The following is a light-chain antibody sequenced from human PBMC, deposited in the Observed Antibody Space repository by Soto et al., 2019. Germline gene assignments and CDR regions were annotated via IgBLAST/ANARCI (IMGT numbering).Light chain of an antibody. CDR1: SSDVGGYNY. CDR3: SSYTRNSTQV. Sequence: QSALTQPASVSGSPGQSITISCTGNSSDVGGYNYVSWYQQHPGKAPKLMIYEVSNRPSGVSNRFSGSKSGNTASLTISGLQAEDEADYYCSSYTRNSTQVFGGGTKLTVL. CDR2: EVS. V-gene: IGLV2-14*01. J-gene: IGLJ2*01.